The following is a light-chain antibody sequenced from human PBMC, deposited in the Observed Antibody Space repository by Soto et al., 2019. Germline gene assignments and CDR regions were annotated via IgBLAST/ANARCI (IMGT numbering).Light chain of an antibody. Sequence: QSALTQPASVSGSPGQSITISCTGTSSDVGGYNYVSWYQHHPGKAPKLMIYDVSNRPSGVSNRLSGSKSGNTASLTISGLQAEDEADYYCSSYTSSSTLVFVTGTKVTV. J-gene: IGLJ1*01. V-gene: IGLV2-14*03. CDR2: DVS. CDR3: SSYTSSSTLV. CDR1: SSDVGGYNY.